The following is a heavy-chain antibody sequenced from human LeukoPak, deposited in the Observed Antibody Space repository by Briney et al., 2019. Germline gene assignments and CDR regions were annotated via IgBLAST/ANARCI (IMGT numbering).Heavy chain of an antibody. CDR2: MNPNSGNT. D-gene: IGHD4-23*01. CDR3: ARRAVVTPGAYYYYYMDV. CDR1: GYTFTSYD. Sequence: ASVKVSCKASGYTFTSYDINWVRQATGQGLEWMGWMNPNSGNTGYAQKFQGRVTITRNTSISTAYMELSSLRSEDTAVYYCARRAVVTPGAYYYYYMDVWGKGTTVTVSS. V-gene: IGHV1-8*03. J-gene: IGHJ6*03.